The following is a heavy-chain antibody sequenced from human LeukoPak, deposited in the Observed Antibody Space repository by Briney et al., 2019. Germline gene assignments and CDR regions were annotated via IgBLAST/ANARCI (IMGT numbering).Heavy chain of an antibody. D-gene: IGHD4-17*01. Sequence: SGPTLVNPTQTLMLTCTFSGFSLSTSGVGVGWVRQPPGKALEWLALIYWNDDKRYSPSLKSRLTITKDTSKNQVVLTMTNMDPVDTATYYCAHSGTVTTPHDAFDIWGQGTMVTVFS. CDR1: GFSLSTSGVG. J-gene: IGHJ3*02. V-gene: IGHV2-5*01. CDR2: IYWNDDK. CDR3: AHSGTVTTPHDAFDI.